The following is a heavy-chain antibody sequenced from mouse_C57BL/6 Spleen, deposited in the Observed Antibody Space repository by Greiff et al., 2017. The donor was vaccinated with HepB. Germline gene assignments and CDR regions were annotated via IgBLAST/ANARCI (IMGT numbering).Heavy chain of an antibody. Sequence: QVQLQQSDAELVKPGASVKISCKVSGYTFTDHTIHWMKQRPEQGLEWIGYIYPRDGSTKYNEKFKGKATLTADKSSSTAYMQLNSLTSEDSAVYFCARDYYGSTWDWYFDVWGTGTTVTVSS. CDR3: ARDYYGSTWDWYFDV. J-gene: IGHJ1*03. D-gene: IGHD1-1*01. CDR1: GYTFTDHT. V-gene: IGHV1-78*01. CDR2: IYPRDGST.